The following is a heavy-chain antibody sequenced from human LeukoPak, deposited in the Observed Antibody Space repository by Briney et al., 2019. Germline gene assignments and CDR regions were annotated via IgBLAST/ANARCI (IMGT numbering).Heavy chain of an antibody. D-gene: IGHD1-1*01. V-gene: IGHV4-38-2*02. CDR3: ARPKTGTTGRWFDP. CDR2: IYHSGST. Sequence: SETLSLTCTVSGYSISSGYYWGWIRQPPGKGLEWIGSIYHSGSTYYNPSLESRVTISVDTSKNQFSLKLSSVTAADTAVYYCARPKTGTTGRWFDPWGQGTLVTVSS. CDR1: GYSISSGYY. J-gene: IGHJ5*02.